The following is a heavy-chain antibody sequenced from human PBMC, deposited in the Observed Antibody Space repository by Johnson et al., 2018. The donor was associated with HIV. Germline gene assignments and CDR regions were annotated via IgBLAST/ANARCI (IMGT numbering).Heavy chain of an antibody. D-gene: IGHD1-26*01. J-gene: IGHJ3*02. V-gene: IGHV3-20*04. CDR2: INWNGVST. CDR1: GFIFDDYD. Sequence: EVLLLESGGGVLRRGGSLRLSCEGFGFIFDDYDLSWVRQAPGKGLEWVSGINWNGVSTAYADSVKGRCTISGNNDKNSLYLQMNSLRGEDTALYYCARRDSGSLSFDIWGQGTMVTVSS. CDR3: ARRDSGSLSFDI.